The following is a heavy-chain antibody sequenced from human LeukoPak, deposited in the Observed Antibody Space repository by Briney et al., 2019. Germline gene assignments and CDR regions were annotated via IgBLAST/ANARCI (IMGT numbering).Heavy chain of an antibody. CDR3: ASANYDFWSEENWFDP. J-gene: IGHJ5*02. Sequence: SETLSLTCTVSGGSISSYYWGWIRQPPGKGLEWIGSIYYSGSTYYNPSLKSRVTISVDTSKNQFSLKLSSVTAADTAVYYCASANYDFWSEENWFDPWGQGTLVTVSS. CDR2: IYYSGST. V-gene: IGHV4-39*01. D-gene: IGHD3-3*01. CDR1: GGSISSYY.